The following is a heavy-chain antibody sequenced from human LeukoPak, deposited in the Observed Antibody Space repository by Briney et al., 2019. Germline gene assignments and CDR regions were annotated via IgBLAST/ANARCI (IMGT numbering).Heavy chain of an antibody. CDR3: ARDRYCSGGSCYTGFDY. V-gene: IGHV3-7*01. J-gene: IGHJ4*02. Sequence: PGGSLRLSCAAPGFTFSSYWMSWVRQAPGKGLEWVANIKQDGSEKYYVDSVKGRFTISRDNAKNSLYLQMNSLRAEDTAVYYCARDRYCSGGSCYTGFDYWGQGTLVTVSS. D-gene: IGHD2-15*01. CDR1: GFTFSSYW. CDR2: IKQDGSEK.